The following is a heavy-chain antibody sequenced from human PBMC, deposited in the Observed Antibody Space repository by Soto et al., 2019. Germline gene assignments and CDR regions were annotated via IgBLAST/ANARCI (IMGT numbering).Heavy chain of an antibody. CDR1: GDSVSSNSAA. CDR2: TYYRSKWYN. D-gene: IGHD3-16*02. J-gene: IGHJ3*02. Sequence: SQTLSLTCAISGDSVSSNSAAWNWIRQSPSRGLEWLGRTYYRSKWYNDYAVSVKSRITINPDTSKNQFSLQLNSVTPEDTAVYYCARDRVITFGGVIDDSDAFDIWGQGTMVTVS. CDR3: ARDRVITFGGVIDDSDAFDI. V-gene: IGHV6-1*01.